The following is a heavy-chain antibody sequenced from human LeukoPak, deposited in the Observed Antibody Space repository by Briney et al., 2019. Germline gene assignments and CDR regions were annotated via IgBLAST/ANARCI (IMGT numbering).Heavy chain of an antibody. V-gene: IGHV1-18*01. CDR3: ARDHAFRWYDSSGYKDY. CDR1: GYTFTSYG. Sequence: ASVKVSCKASGYTFTSYGISWVRQAPGQGLEWMGWISAYNGNTNYAQKLQGRVTMTTDTSTSTAYMELRSLRSEDTAVYYCARDHAFRWYDSSGYKDYWGQGTLVTVSS. CDR2: ISAYNGNT. J-gene: IGHJ4*02. D-gene: IGHD3-22*01.